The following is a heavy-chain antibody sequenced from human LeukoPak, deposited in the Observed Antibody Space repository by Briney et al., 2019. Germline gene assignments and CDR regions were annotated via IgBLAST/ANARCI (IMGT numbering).Heavy chain of an antibody. D-gene: IGHD3-22*01. CDR2: INHSGST. CDR1: GGSFSGYY. Sequence: PSETLSLTCAVYGGSFSGYYWSWIRQPPGKGLEWIGEINHSGSTNYNPSLKSRVTISVDTSKNQFSLKLSSVTAADTAVYYCARVHYYDSSGAFDIWGQGTMVTVSS. V-gene: IGHV4-34*01. CDR3: ARVHYYDSSGAFDI. J-gene: IGHJ3*02.